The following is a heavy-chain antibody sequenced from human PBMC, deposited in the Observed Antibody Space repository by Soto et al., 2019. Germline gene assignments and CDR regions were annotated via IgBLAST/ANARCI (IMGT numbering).Heavy chain of an antibody. CDR3: AREPVGLMVYGTDRFDY. CDR1: GYTFNSYG. D-gene: IGHD2-8*01. J-gene: IGHJ4*02. CDR2: ISAYNGNT. Sequence: GASVKVSCKASGYTFNSYGISWVRQAPGQGLEGMGWISAYNGNTNYAQKLQGRDTMTTDTYTSTAYMELMGLRSDDTVVYYCAREPVGLMVYGTDRFDYWGQGTLVTVTS. V-gene: IGHV1-18*01.